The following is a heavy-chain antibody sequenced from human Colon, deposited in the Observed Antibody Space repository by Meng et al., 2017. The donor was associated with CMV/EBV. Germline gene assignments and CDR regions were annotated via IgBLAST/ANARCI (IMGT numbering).Heavy chain of an antibody. V-gene: IGHV4-59*11. CDR1: GESPRSHY. J-gene: IGHJ4*02. CDR3: ARGLGHASNNSHDF. Sequence: SETLSLTCTVSGESPRSHYWSWIRQPPGKGLEWMGHVYYSGSATYSPSLRSRLSISLDMSKNQFSLSLRSVTAADTAMYFCARGLGHASNNSHDFWGQGTLVTVSS. CDR2: VYYSGSA. D-gene: IGHD1-1*01.